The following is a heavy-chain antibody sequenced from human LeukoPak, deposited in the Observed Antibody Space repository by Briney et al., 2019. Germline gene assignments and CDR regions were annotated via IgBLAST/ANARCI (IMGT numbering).Heavy chain of an antibody. CDR1: GDCISSHYW. CDR3: ARGGYSSSPGGYYYMDV. V-gene: IGHV4-4*02. Sequence: PSETLSLTCIVSGDCISSHYWWSWVRQPPGKGLEWIGQIHNVGFTKYNPSLKSRVTISVDKSKNHFSLKLNSVTAAGTAVYYCARGGYSSSPGGYYYMDVWGKGTTVTVSS. D-gene: IGHD6-13*01. CDR2: IHNVGFT. J-gene: IGHJ6*03.